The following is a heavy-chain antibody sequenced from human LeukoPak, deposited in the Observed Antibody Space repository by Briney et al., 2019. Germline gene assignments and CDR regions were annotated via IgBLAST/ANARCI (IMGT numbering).Heavy chain of an antibody. CDR1: GFTFSRYW. J-gene: IGHJ1*01. V-gene: IGHV3-74*01. CDR3: ATYSSLNRREFQY. D-gene: IGHD3-22*01. CDR2: INPDGSTT. Sequence: PGGSLRLSCAASGFTFSRYWIHWVRQAPGKGLEWVSRINPDGSTTTYADSVKGRFTISRDNAKNTVYLQMNSLRAEDTAVYYCATYSSLNRREFQYWGQGTLLTVSS.